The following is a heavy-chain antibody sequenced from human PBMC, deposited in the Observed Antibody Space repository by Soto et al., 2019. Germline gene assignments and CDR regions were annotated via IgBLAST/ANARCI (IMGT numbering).Heavy chain of an antibody. CDR2: ISAYNGNT. J-gene: IGHJ6*03. CDR3: ASNRRNGYGSRPYYMDV. V-gene: IGHV1-18*01. CDR1: GYTFTSYG. D-gene: IGHD3-10*01. Sequence: QVQLVQSGAEVKKPGASVKVSCKASGYTFTSYGISWVRQAPGQGLEWMGWISAYNGNTNYAQKLQGRVTMTTDTSTRTAYMELRSLRYDAPAVYYCASNRRNGYGSRPYYMDVRGKGTTVTVPS.